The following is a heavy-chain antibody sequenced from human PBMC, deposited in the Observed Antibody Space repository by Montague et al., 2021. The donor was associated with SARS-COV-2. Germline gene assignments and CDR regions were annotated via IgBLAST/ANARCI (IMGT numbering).Heavy chain of an antibody. CDR1: GFSLSTSGMC. CDR3: ARINSDPLDYYYYGMDL. CDR2: IDWDDDK. J-gene: IGHJ6*02. D-gene: IGHD1-1*01. V-gene: IGHV2-70*01. Sequence: PALVKPTQTLTLTCTFSGFSLSTSGMCVSWIRQPPGKALEWLALIDWDDDKYYSTSLKTRLTISKDTSKNQVVLTMTNMDPVDTATYYCARINSDPLDYYYYGMDLWGQGTTVTVSS.